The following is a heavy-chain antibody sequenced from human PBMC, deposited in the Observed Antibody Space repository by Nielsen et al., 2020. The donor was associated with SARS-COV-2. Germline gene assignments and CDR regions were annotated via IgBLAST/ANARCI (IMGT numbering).Heavy chain of an antibody. CDR3: ARSLARHYYFDY. V-gene: IGHV3-33*01. CDR1: GFTFSSYG. CDR2: IWYDGSNK. D-gene: IGHD6-25*01. J-gene: IGHJ4*02. Sequence: GGSLRLSCAASGFTFSSYGMHWVRQAPGKGLEWVAVIWYDGSNKYYADSVKGRFTISRDNSKNTLYLQMNSLRAEDTAVYYCARSLARHYYFDYWGQGTLVTVSS.